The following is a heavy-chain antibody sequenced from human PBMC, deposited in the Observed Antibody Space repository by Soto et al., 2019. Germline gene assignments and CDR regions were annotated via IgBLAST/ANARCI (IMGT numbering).Heavy chain of an antibody. CDR2: IYPGDSDT. V-gene: IGHV5-51*03. CDR3: ARILPRQVVVAPWRRFDP. Sequence: EVQLVQSGAELKKPGESLKISCKASGYTFTSYWIGWVRQMPGKGLEWMGIIYPGDSDTKYSPSFQGQVTISADKSISTVYVQWSSLKASDSAMYYCARILPRQVVVAPWRRFDPWGQGTLVTVSS. D-gene: IGHD2-15*01. CDR1: GYTFTSYW. J-gene: IGHJ5*02.